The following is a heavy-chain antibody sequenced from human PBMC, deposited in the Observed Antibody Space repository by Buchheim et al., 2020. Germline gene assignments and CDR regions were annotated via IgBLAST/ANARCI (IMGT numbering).Heavy chain of an antibody. CDR3: ARDVTHPIDS. V-gene: IGHV3-7*01. Sequence: EVELVESGGTLVQPGGSLRLSCAASGFTFSDYWMTWVRQAPGKGLEWVANIKEDGSQKYYVDSVKGRFNISRDNAKNSLFLQINSLKVEDTAVYFCARDVTHPIDSWGQGTL. D-gene: IGHD2-15*01. CDR1: GFTFSDYW. CDR2: IKEDGSQK. J-gene: IGHJ4*02.